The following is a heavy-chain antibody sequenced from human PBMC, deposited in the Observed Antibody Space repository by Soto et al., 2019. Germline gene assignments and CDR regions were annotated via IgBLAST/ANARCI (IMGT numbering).Heavy chain of an antibody. J-gene: IGHJ6*02. D-gene: IGHD1-26*01. CDR3: ARGWGYYYGLDV. V-gene: IGHV3-30-3*01. Sequence: GGSLRLSCAASGFTFSSYAMHWVRQAPGKGLEWVAVISYDGSNKYYADSVKGRFTISRDNSKNTLYLQMNSLRAEDTAVYYCARGWGYYYGLDVWGQGTTVTVSS. CDR2: ISYDGSNK. CDR1: GFTFSSYA.